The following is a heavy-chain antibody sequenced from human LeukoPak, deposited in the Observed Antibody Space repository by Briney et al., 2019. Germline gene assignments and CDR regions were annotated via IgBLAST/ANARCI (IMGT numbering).Heavy chain of an antibody. J-gene: IGHJ4*02. D-gene: IGHD3-22*01. Sequence: PGGSLRLSCVASGFTFSNFAMSWVRQVPGKGLEWVSTISSFVGSTYYADSVKGRFTISRDNSKNTVYLQMNSLRDEDTAIYYCAKQPRSSSYHWGQGTLVTVSS. V-gene: IGHV3-23*01. CDR1: GFTFSNFA. CDR2: ISSFVGST. CDR3: AKQPRSSSYH.